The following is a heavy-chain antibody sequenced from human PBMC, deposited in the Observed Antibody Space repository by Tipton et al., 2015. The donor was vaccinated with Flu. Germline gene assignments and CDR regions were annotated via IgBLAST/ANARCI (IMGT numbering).Heavy chain of an antibody. CDR3: ARSTYYYGSGSSDY. D-gene: IGHD3-10*01. Sequence: TLSLTCTVSGGSISSYYWSWIRQPPGKGLEWIGYIYYSGSTNYNPSHKSRVTISVDTARNQFSQRLSSVTATDTAVYYCARSTYYYGSGSSDYWGQGTLVNVSS. V-gene: IGHV4-59*08. CDR1: GGSISSYY. CDR2: IYYSGST. J-gene: IGHJ4*02.